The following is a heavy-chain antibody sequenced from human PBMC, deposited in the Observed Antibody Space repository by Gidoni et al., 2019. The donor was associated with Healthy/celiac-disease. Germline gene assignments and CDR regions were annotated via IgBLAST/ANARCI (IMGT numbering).Heavy chain of an antibody. CDR1: GFTFVDYS. CDR2: IRSKAYGGTT. V-gene: IGHV3-49*05. J-gene: IGHJ4*02. D-gene: IGHD3-16*01. Sequence: EVQLVESGGGLVKPGRSLRLSCTASGFTFVDYSMSWFRQAPGKGLEWVGFIRSKAYGGTTEYAASVKGRFTISRDDSKSIAYLQMNSLKTEDTAVYYCTRDSLGEMATRTVDYWGQGTLVTVSS. CDR3: TRDSLGEMATRTVDY.